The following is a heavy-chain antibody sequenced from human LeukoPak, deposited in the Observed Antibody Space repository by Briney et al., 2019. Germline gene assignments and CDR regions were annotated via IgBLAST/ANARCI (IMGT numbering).Heavy chain of an antibody. CDR2: INHSGST. CDR1: GGSFSGSY. D-gene: IGHD6-13*01. J-gene: IGHJ5*02. Sequence: PSETLSLTCAVYGGSFSGSYWRWIRQPPGKGLEWIGEINHSGSTNYNPSLKSRVTISLDTSKNQLSLKVTSVTAADTAVYYCARAKGVAGGYNWFDAWGQGTLVTVSS. CDR3: ARAKGVAGGYNWFDA. V-gene: IGHV4-34*01.